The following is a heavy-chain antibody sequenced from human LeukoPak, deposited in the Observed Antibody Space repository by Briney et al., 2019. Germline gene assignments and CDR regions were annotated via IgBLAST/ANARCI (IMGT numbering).Heavy chain of an antibody. CDR1: GGTFSSYA. Sequence: SVKVSCKASGGTFSSYAISWVRQAPGQGPEWMGGIIPIFGTANYAQKFQGRVTITADESTSTAYMELSSLRSEDTAVYYCARNTGPPGYCSSTSCFHYYYYYMDVWGKGTTVTVSS. D-gene: IGHD2-2*01. V-gene: IGHV1-69*13. CDR2: IIPIFGTA. J-gene: IGHJ6*03. CDR3: ARNTGPPGYCSSTSCFHYYYYYMDV.